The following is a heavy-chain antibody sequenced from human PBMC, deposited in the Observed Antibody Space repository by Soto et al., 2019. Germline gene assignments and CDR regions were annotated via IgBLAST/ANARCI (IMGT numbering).Heavy chain of an antibody. V-gene: IGHV1-69*13. CDR3: ARDQAAAGNWFDP. CDR1: GSTFSSYA. D-gene: IGHD6-13*01. Sequence: SVKVSCKASGSTFSSYAISWVRQAPGQGLEWMGGIIPIFGTANYAQKFQGRVKITADESTSTAYMELSSLRSEDTAVYYCARDQAAAGNWFDPWGQGTLVTVSS. CDR2: IIPIFGTA. J-gene: IGHJ5*02.